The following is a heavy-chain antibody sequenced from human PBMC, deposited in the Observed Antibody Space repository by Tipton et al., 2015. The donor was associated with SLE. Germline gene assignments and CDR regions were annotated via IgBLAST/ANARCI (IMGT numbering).Heavy chain of an antibody. J-gene: IGHJ4*02. D-gene: IGHD3-10*01. CDR3: ARGGKEFREYDFDY. Sequence: TLSLTCTVSGGSISSGGYYWSWIRQHPGKGLEWIGYIYYSGSTYYDPPLKSRVTISVDTSKNQFSLKLSSVTAADTAVYYCARGGKEFREYDFDYWGQGTLVTASS. CDR1: GGSISSGGYY. V-gene: IGHV4-31*03. CDR2: IYYSGST.